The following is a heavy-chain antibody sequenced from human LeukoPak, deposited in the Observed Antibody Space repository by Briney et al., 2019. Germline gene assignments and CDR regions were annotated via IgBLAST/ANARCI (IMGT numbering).Heavy chain of an antibody. CDR1: GFTFSSYS. CDR3: AKDRALVRGVIFDY. D-gene: IGHD3-10*01. CDR2: ISSSSSTI. V-gene: IGHV3-48*04. J-gene: IGHJ4*02. Sequence: GGSLRLSCAASGFTFSSYSMNWVRQAPGKGLEWVSYISSSSSTIYYADSVKGRFTISRDNAKNSLYLQMNSLRAEDTALYYCAKDRALVRGVIFDYWGQGTLVTVSS.